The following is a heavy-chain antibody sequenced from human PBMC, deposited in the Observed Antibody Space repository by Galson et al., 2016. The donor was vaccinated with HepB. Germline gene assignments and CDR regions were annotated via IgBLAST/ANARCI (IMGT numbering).Heavy chain of an antibody. V-gene: IGHV5-51*01. J-gene: IGHJ4*02. D-gene: IGHD4-23*01. CDR3: VALGCGGKTRLIDS. CDR2: IYAGDSDG. CDR1: KFTSTSYW. Sequence: QSGAEVKKPGESLRISCQGSKFTSTSYWIAWVRQMPGKGLESMGIIYAGDSDGRYSPSFQGRVTISVDTSINMAYLQWSSLKASDAAMYYCVALGCGGKTRLIDSWGQGTQVIVSS.